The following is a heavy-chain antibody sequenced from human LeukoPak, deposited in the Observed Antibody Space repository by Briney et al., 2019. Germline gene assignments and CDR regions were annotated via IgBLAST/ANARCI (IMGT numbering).Heavy chain of an antibody. CDR2: IYYRGTT. V-gene: IGHV4-59*01. CDR3: VSSSPRYCTGGTCYSSRGFDY. Sequence: PSETLSLTCTGSGDSISTYYWSWIRQSPGKGLEWISYIYYRGTTNYNPSLKSRVTISADTSKTQFSLILSSVTAADTAVYYCVSSSPRYCTGGTCYSSRGFDYWGQGALVTVSS. D-gene: IGHD2-15*01. J-gene: IGHJ4*02. CDR1: GDSISTYY.